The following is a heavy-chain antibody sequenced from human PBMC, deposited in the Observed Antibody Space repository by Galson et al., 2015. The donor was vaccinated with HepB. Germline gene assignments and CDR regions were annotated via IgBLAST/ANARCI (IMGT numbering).Heavy chain of an antibody. CDR3: ARLEALPHNGAFITVAAARGYYYYGMDV. CDR1: GYSFNGYY. CDR2: ITPNSGAT. D-gene: IGHD6-19*01. Sequence: SVKVSCKASGYSFNGYYIHWVRQVPGQGLEWMGRITPNSGATNYAQKFQGRVSMTRDTSTGTAFLELSRLRFDDTATYYCARLEALPHNGAFITVAAARGYYYYGMDVWGQGTVVTVSS. V-gene: IGHV1-2*06. J-gene: IGHJ6*02.